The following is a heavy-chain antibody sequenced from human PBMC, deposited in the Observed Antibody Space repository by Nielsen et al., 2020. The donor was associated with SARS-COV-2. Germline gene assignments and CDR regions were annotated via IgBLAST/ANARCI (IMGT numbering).Heavy chain of an antibody. CDR3: ARVFGSSGWYGYYGMDV. J-gene: IGHJ6*02. CDR2: IIPIFGTA. V-gene: IGHV1-69*13. D-gene: IGHD6-19*01. Sequence: SVKVSCKASGGTFSSYAISWVRQAPGQGLEWMGGIIPIFGTANYAQKFQGRVTITADESTSTAYMELSSLRSEDTAVYYCARVFGSSGWYGYYGMDVWGQGTTVTVSS. CDR1: GGTFSSYA.